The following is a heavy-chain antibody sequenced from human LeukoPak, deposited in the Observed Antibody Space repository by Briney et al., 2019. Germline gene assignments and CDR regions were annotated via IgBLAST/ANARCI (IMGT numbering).Heavy chain of an antibody. J-gene: IGHJ4*02. V-gene: IGHV4-4*07. CDR3: ARGVDFWSGYYSPRFDY. CDR2: IYTSGST. Sequence: PSETLSLTCTVSGGSISSYYWSWIRQPAGKGLEWIGHIYTSGSTNYNPSLKSRVTISVDTSKNQFSLKLSSVTAADTAVYYCARGVDFWSGYYSPRFDYWGQGTLVTVSS. D-gene: IGHD3-3*01. CDR1: GGSISSYY.